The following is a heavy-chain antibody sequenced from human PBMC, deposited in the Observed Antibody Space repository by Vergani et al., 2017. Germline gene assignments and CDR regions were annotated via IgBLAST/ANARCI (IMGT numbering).Heavy chain of an antibody. Sequence: EVQLVESGGGLVKPGGSLRLSCAASGFSFSSYSMNWVRQAPGKGLEWVANIKQDGSEKYYVDSVKGRFTISRDNAKNSLYLQMNSLRAEDTAVYYCARAVKYDILTGYYAPFDYWGQGTLVTVSS. CDR2: IKQDGSEK. V-gene: IGHV3-7*01. CDR1: GFSFSSYS. J-gene: IGHJ4*02. CDR3: ARAVKYDILTGYYAPFDY. D-gene: IGHD3-9*01.